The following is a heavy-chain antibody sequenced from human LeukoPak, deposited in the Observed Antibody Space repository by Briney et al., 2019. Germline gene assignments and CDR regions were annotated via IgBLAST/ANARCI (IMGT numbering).Heavy chain of an antibody. CDR3: ASSSGWYLSSDY. V-gene: IGHV3-33*01. J-gene: IGHJ4*02. D-gene: IGHD6-19*01. CDR1: GFTFRTYG. Sequence: GGSLRLSCAASGFTFRTYGMHWVRQAPGKGLEWVAVIWYDGSDKYHADSVKGRFTISRDNSKNMLYLQMNSLRAEDTAVYYCASSSGWYLSSDYWGQGTLVAVSS. CDR2: IWYDGSDK.